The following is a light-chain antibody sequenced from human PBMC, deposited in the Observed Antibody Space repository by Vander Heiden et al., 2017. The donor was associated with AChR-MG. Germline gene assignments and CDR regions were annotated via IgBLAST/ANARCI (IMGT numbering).Light chain of an antibody. Sequence: DIHMTQSPSTLSASVGDRVTITCRASQSIGIWLAWYQQKPGKAPKLLVSKSSSLESGVPSRFSGSGSGTDFTLTINSLQPDDFATYYCQQYNGFSRTFGQGTKVDI. CDR3: QQYNGFSRT. J-gene: IGKJ1*01. V-gene: IGKV1-5*03. CDR1: QSIGIW. CDR2: KSS.